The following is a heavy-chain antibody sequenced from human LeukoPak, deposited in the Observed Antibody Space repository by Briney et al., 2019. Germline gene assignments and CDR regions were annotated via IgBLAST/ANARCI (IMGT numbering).Heavy chain of an antibody. CDR2: VSASGGST. CDR3: AKGNYFDY. V-gene: IGHV3-23*01. J-gene: IGHJ4*02. CDR1: GLTFNRYA. Sequence: GGSLRLSCVASGLTFNRYAMSWVRQAPGKGLEWVSAVSASGGSTYYADSVEGRFTVSRDNSKSTLYLQMNSLRAEDTAVYYCAKGNYFDYWGQGTLVTVSS.